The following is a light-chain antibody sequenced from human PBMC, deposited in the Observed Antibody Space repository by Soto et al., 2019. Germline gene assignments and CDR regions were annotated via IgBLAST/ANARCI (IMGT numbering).Light chain of an antibody. CDR2: GNG. V-gene: IGLV1-40*01. J-gene: IGLJ3*02. CDR1: SSNIGAHYD. Sequence: QSVLTQPPSVSGAPGQGVTISCTGSSSNIGAHYDAHWYQLLPGTAPKLLIYGNGNRPSGVPDRFSGSKSGTSASLVITGLQAEDEGDYFCQSYDSSLRASVFGGGTKLTVL. CDR3: QSYDSSLRASV.